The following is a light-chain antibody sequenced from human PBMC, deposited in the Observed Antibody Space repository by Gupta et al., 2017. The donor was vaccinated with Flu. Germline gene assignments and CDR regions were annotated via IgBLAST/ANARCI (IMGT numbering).Light chain of an antibody. CDR3: QQYGSSPLYS. V-gene: IGKV3-20*01. CDR1: QSVSSSY. J-gene: IGKJ2*03. Sequence: EIVLTQSPGTLSLSPGERATLSCRASQSVSSSYLAWYQQKPGQAPRLLIYGASSRATGSPDRFSCSGSGTDFTLTISRLEPEDFAVYYCQQYGSSPLYSFGQGTKLEIK. CDR2: GAS.